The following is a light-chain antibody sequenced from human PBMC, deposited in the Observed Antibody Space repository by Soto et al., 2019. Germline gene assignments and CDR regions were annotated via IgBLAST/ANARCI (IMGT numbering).Light chain of an antibody. J-gene: IGKJ1*01. Sequence: EVVLTQSPGTVSLSPGERVTLSCRASQSVISNYLAWFQQRPGQAPRLLIYAASSRATGIPDRFSGSGSGTDFTLSISRLEPEDFAVYYCQQYGSSLTWTSGQGTKVEIK. CDR3: QQYGSSLTWT. V-gene: IGKV3-20*01. CDR1: QSVISNY. CDR2: AAS.